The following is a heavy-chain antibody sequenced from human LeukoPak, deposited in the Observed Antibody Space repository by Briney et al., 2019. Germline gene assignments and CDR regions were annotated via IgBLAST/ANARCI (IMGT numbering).Heavy chain of an antibody. D-gene: IGHD4-17*01. CDR3: ARGAYGDYVVDWFDP. CDR2: INPNSGGT. J-gene: IGHJ5*02. V-gene: IGHV1-2*02. CDR1: GYTFTGYY. Sequence: ASVKVSCKASGYTFTGYYMHWVRQAPGQGLEWVGWINPNSGGTNYAQKFQGRVTMTRDTSISTAYMELSRLRSDDTAVYYCARGAYGDYVVDWFDPWGQGTLVTVSS.